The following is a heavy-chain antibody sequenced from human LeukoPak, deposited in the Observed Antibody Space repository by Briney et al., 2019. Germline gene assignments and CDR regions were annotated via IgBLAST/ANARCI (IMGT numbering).Heavy chain of an antibody. CDR3: ARDQGWGLAYYGMDV. V-gene: IGHV3-21*01. Sequence: GGSLRLSCAASGFTFSSYTMNWVRQAPGKGLEWVSSISSSSSYLDYADSVKGRFTISRDNAKNSLYLQMNSLRAEDTAVYYCARDQGWGLAYYGMDVWGQGTTVTVSS. CDR1: GFTFSSYT. CDR2: ISSSSSYL. J-gene: IGHJ6*02. D-gene: IGHD1-26*01.